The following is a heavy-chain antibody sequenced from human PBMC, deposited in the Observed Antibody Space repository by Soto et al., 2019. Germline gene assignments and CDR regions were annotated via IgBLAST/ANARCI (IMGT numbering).Heavy chain of an antibody. CDR3: ARTGHLPSDY. CDR1: GGSFSGYS. J-gene: IGHJ4*01. CDR2: IIHTGST. Sequence: QVQIQQWGAGLLKPSETLSLTCGVYGGSFSGYSWSWMRLPPGKGLEWIGEIIHTGSTNSNPSLKSRVAISIDTSKEQFSLKLGSVTAADTAVYYCARTGHLPSDYWGQGALVTVSS. V-gene: IGHV4-34*12.